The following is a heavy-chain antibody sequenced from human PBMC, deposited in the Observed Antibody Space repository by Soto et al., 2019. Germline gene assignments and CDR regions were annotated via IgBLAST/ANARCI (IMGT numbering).Heavy chain of an antibody. CDR3: AKESLKTPVTGPVDC. CDR1: GFTFSSYA. V-gene: IGHV3-23*01. CDR2: ISGSGGST. D-gene: IGHD6-19*01. J-gene: IGHJ4*02. Sequence: PGGSLRLSCTASGFTFSSYALSWVRQAPGKGLEWVSSISGSGGSTYYAYSVKGRVTISRDNSKNTLYLQMSSLRAEDTAVYYCAKESLKTPVTGPVDCWGQGTVVTVSS.